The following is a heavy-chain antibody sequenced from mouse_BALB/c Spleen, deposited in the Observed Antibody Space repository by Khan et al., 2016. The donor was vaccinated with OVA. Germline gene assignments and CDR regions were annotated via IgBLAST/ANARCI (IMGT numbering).Heavy chain of an antibody. J-gene: IGHJ4*01. D-gene: IGHD3-3*01. V-gene: IGHV1-18*01. CDR2: INPCSGGI. Sequence: VQLQQSGPELVKPGASMKISCKASGYSFTDYTMNWVKQSHGKNLEWIGLINPCSGGIYYSQKFKGKATLSADKSSSTAYMELISLTSEDSAVYYCARRGTLCRAFYAMDYWGQGTSVTVSS. CDR1: GYSFTDYT. CDR3: ARRGTLCRAFYAMDY.